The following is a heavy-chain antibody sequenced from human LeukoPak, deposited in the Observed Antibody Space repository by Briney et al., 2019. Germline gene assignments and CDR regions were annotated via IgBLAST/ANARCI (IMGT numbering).Heavy chain of an antibody. CDR1: GGSISGYY. CDR2: IFYSGSTKST. Sequence: PSETLSLTCIVSGGSISGYYWTWIRKPPGKGLEWTGNIFYSGSTKSTNYHPSLKRRVTISVDTSKSQFSLRLSSVTAADTAVYYCARVQGPFCTSASCYTYFDSWGQGTLVTVSS. J-gene: IGHJ4*02. V-gene: IGHV4-59*01. D-gene: IGHD2-2*02. CDR3: ARVQGPFCTSASCYTYFDS.